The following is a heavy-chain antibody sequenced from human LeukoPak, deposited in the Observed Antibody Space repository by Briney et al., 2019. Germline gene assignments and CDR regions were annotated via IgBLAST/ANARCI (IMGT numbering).Heavy chain of an antibody. CDR3: ARDSAVVAAGPLYDY. CDR1: GYTFTSYG. Sequence: PGASVKVSCKASGYTFTSYGISWVRQAPGQGLEWMGWISAYNGNTNYAQKLQGRVTMTTDTSTSTAYMELRSLRSDDTAVYYCARDSAVVAAGPLYDYWGQGTLVTVSS. CDR2: ISAYNGNT. V-gene: IGHV1-18*01. J-gene: IGHJ4*02. D-gene: IGHD2-15*01.